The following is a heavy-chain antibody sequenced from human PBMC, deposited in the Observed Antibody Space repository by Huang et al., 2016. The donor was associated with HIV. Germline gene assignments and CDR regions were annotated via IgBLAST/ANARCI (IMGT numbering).Heavy chain of an antibody. Sequence: EVQLVESGGGLVQPGGSLRLSCAASGFPFNMYWMSWVRQAPGKGLEGVANIKQDGSEQYYVDSVKGRFTISRDNANNSFFLEMNSLEAEDTAVYYCARAGGGSYGYWGQGTLVTVSS. CDR3: ARAGGGSYGY. V-gene: IGHV3-7*01. D-gene: IGHD1-26*01. CDR1: GFPFNMYW. J-gene: IGHJ4*02. CDR2: IKQDGSEQ.